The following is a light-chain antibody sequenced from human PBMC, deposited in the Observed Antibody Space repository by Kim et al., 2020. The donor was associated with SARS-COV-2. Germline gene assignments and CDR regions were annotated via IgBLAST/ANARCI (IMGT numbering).Light chain of an antibody. J-gene: IGKJ4*01. CDR3: QQRESWPLT. CDR1: RSVTTN. Sequence: LSPGERATLSCRASRSVTTNLAWYHQKPGQPPRLLTYDASNRATGIPARFSGSGSGTEFTLTISSLEPEDCAVYYCQQRESWPLTFGGGTKVDIK. CDR2: DAS. V-gene: IGKV3-11*01.